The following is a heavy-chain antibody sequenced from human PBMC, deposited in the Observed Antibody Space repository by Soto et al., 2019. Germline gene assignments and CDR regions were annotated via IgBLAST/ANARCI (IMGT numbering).Heavy chain of an antibody. CDR3: ARVAADVHLSSWYFDL. D-gene: IGHD6-13*01. J-gene: IGHJ2*01. Sequence: QVQLVQSGAEVKKPGSSVKVSCKASGGTFSSYAISWVRQAPGQGLEWMGGIIPIFGTANYAQKFQGRVTITSDESTGTAYMELSSLRSEETAGYYCARVAADVHLSSWYFDLWGRGTLVTVSS. CDR1: GGTFSSYA. CDR2: IIPIFGTA. V-gene: IGHV1-69*05.